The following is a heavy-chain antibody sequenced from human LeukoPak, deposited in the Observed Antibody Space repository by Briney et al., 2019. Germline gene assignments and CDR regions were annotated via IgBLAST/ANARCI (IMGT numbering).Heavy chain of an antibody. D-gene: IGHD3-3*01. CDR2: ISGYNGNT. CDR1: GYSFTSYG. J-gene: IGHJ4*02. V-gene: IGHV1-18*01. CDR3: ARDYYDFWSGYADDY. Sequence: ASVKVSCKTSGYSFTSYGISWVRQAPGQGLEWMGWISGYNGNTNYAQKLQGRVAMTTDTSTSTAYMELRSLRSDDTAVYYCARDYYDFWSGYADDYWGQGTLVTVSS.